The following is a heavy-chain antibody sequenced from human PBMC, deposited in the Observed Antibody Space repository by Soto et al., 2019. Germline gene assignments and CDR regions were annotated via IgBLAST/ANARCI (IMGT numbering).Heavy chain of an antibody. Sequence: EVQLVESGGGLVQPGGSLRLSCAASGFTFSSYDMHWVRQATGKGLEWVSAIGTAGDTYYPGSVKGRFTISRENAKNSLYLQMNSLRAGDTAVYYCAREYRYCSSTSCHGWAFDIWGQGTMVTVSS. CDR1: GFTFSSYD. V-gene: IGHV3-13*01. CDR3: AREYRYCSSTSCHGWAFDI. J-gene: IGHJ3*02. D-gene: IGHD2-2*01. CDR2: IGTAGDT.